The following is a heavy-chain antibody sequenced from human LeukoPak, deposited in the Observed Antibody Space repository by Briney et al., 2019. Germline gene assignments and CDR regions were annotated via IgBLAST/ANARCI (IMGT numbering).Heavy chain of an antibody. V-gene: IGHV3-7*01. CDR1: GFSFRSYW. CDR2: INQDGSGK. Sequence: PGGSLRLSCAASGFSFRSYWMDWVRQAPGRGLEWVAKINQDGSGKYYVDSVKGRFTISRDNAKSSLYLEMNSLRADDTGVYYCARDRLRLAAGIIGRVIFDYWGQGTLVTVSS. D-gene: IGHD6-13*01. CDR3: ARDRLRLAAGIIGRVIFDY. J-gene: IGHJ4*02.